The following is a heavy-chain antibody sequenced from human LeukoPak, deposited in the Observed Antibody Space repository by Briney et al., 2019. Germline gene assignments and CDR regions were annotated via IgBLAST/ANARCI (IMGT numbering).Heavy chain of an antibody. J-gene: IGHJ6*03. V-gene: IGHV4-39*07. CDR2: IYYSGST. Sequence: SETLSLTCTVSGGSISSSSYYWGWIRQPPGKGLEWIGSIYYSGSTYYNPSLKSRVTISVHTSKNQFSLKLSSLTAEDTALYYCARVIAAADYYYYYMDVWGKGTTVTVSS. CDR3: ARVIAAADYYYYYMDV. CDR1: GGSISSSSYY. D-gene: IGHD6-13*01.